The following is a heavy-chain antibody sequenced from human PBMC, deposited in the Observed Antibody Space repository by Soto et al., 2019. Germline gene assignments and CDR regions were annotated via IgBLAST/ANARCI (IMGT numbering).Heavy chain of an antibody. Sequence: EVQLVESGGGLVQPGRSLRLSCVASGFTFDDYAMHWVRQVPGKGLEWVAGISWDSGSIGYAGSVKGRCTISGDNAKNSLYLQMNSLRTEDTALYYCVKKVTIFGVITHDAFDIWGQGTMVTVSS. CDR1: GFTFDDYA. D-gene: IGHD3-3*01. J-gene: IGHJ3*02. V-gene: IGHV3-9*01. CDR3: VKKVTIFGVITHDAFDI. CDR2: ISWDSGSI.